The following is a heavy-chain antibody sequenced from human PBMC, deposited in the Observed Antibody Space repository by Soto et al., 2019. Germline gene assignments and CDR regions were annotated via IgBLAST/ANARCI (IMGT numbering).Heavy chain of an antibody. CDR2: VYHSGST. CDR3: ARTSTSGTRVDY. Sequence: QVQLQESGPGLVKPSGTLSLTCAVSGGSISTSNWWSWVRQPPGKGLERIGEVYHSGSTNYNPSLKSRVAMAVDKAKNQFSLKLNSVTAADTALYYCARTSTSGTRVDYWGEGSLVTVSS. CDR1: GGSISTSNW. V-gene: IGHV4-4*02. J-gene: IGHJ4*02. D-gene: IGHD1-1*01.